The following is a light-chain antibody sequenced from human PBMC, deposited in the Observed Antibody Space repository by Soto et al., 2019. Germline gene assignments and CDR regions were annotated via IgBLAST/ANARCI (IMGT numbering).Light chain of an antibody. CDR1: QSVSNL. CDR3: QQLTNFRFT. Sequence: EIVLTQSPATLSLSPGERATLSCRASQSVSNLLAWYQQRPGQAPRLLIYDASNRATGTPARFSGSGSGTDFTLTISSLEPEDFATYYCQQLTNFRFTFGQGTKLDIK. J-gene: IGKJ2*01. V-gene: IGKV3-11*01. CDR2: DAS.